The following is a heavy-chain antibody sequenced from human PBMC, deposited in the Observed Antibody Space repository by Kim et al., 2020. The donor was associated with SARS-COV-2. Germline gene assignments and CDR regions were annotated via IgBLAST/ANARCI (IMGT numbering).Heavy chain of an antibody. V-gene: IGHV4-39*01. Sequence: YNPSLKSRVTISVDTSKNQFSLKLSSVTAADTAVYYCARPVPPIRFLFDYWGQGTLVTVSS. D-gene: IGHD3-3*01. CDR3: ARPVPPIRFLFDY. J-gene: IGHJ4*02.